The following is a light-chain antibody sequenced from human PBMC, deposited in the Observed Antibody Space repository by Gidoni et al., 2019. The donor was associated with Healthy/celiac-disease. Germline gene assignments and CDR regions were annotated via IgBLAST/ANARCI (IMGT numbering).Light chain of an antibody. CDR3: QQANSFPYT. CDR1: QGISSW. V-gene: IGKV1-12*01. CDR2: AAA. J-gene: IGKJ2*01. Sequence: DIQMTQSPSSVSPSVGDRVIITRRASQGISSWLAWYQQKPGKAAKLLIYAAASLQSRGPSRLSGSGAGTDFTLTISSMQPEEFATYYCQQANSFPYTFGQGTKLEIK.